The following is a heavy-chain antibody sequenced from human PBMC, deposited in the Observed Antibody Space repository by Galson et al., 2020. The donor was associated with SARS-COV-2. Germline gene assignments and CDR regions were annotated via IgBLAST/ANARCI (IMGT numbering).Heavy chain of an antibody. Sequence: GGSLRLSCAASGFIFSTHWMHWVRQVPGKGLVWVARIDSEGTGTVYADSVRGRFTISRDNAKNTLYLQMNSLRAEDTAFYYCAVQNYDFVCAYDGRARYYECALDIWGQGITVSVSS. CDR2: IDSEGTGT. CDR1: GFIFSTHW. CDR3: AVQNYDFVCAYDGRARYYECALDI. J-gene: IGHJ6*02. D-gene: IGHD3-3*01. V-gene: IGHV3-74*01.